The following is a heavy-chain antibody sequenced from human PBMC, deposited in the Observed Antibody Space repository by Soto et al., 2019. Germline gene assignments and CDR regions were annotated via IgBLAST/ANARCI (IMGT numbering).Heavy chain of an antibody. CDR1: GGSIRSNNW. J-gene: IGHJ5*02. CDR3: ARGGGLVAFNWFDP. Sequence: QVQLQESGPGLVKPSGTLSLTCAVSGGSIRSNNWWSWVRQPPGKGLEWIGEIYHSGSTNYNPSLKSRVTRSVDKSKNHFSLNLGSVTAADTAVYYCARGGGLVAFNWFDPWGQGTLVTVSS. V-gene: IGHV4-4*02. CDR2: IYHSGST. D-gene: IGHD2-21*01.